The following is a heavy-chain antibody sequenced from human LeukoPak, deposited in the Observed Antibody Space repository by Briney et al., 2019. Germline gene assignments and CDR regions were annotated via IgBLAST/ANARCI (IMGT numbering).Heavy chain of an antibody. V-gene: IGHV3-30*19. CDR3: AREAAASHDAFDI. J-gene: IGHJ3*02. Sequence: GGSLRLSCAASGFTFSSYGMHWVRQAPGKGLEWVAVISYDGSNKYYADSVKGRFTISRDNSKNTLYLQMNSLRAEDTAVYYCAREAAASHDAFDIWGQGTMVTVSS. D-gene: IGHD6-13*01. CDR1: GFTFSSYG. CDR2: ISYDGSNK.